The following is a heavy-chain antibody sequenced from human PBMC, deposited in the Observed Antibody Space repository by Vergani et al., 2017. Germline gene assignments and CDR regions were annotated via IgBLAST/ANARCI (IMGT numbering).Heavy chain of an antibody. Sequence: QVQLVQSGAEVKKPGSSVKVSCKASGGTFSSYTISWVRQAPGQGLEWMGRIIPILVIANYAQKFQGRVTITADKSTSTAYMELSSLRSEDTAVYYCATTGYSSSWYDSAFDIWGQGTMVTVSS. CDR3: ATTGYSSSWYDSAFDI. CDR1: GGTFSSYT. V-gene: IGHV1-69*02. J-gene: IGHJ3*02. D-gene: IGHD6-13*01. CDR2: IIPILVIA.